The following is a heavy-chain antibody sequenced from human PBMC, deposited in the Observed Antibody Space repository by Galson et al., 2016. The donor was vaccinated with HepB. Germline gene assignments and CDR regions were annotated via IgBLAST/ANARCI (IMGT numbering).Heavy chain of an antibody. CDR3: ARELVRSAFDL. D-gene: IGHD6-6*01. CDR1: GVSFSSFD. J-gene: IGHJ3*01. Sequence: SLRLSCAASGVSFSSFDMSWVRQAPGKGLQWISYISSRVSPIYYADSVKGRFTISRDNAKNSVYLQMNNLRDEDTGVYYCARELVRSAFDLWGQGTMVTVSS. V-gene: IGHV3-48*02. CDR2: ISSRVSPI.